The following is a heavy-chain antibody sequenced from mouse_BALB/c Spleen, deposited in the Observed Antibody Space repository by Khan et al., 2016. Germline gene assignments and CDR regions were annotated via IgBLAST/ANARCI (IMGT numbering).Heavy chain of an antibody. CDR2: INTYTGEP. D-gene: IGHD1-2*01. J-gene: IGHJ2*01. CDR1: WYTFTNYG. Sequence: QFKLVPSFPSLPPPFYTVKISCKASWYTFTNYGMNWVKQAPGKGLKWMGWINTYTGEPTYADDFKGRFAFSLETSASTAYLQINNLKNEDTATXFCARGTANFDYWGQGTTLTVSS. CDR3: ARGTANFDY. V-gene: IGHV9-3-1*01.